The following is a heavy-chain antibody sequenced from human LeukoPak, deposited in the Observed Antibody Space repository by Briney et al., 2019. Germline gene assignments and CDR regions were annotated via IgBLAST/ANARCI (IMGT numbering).Heavy chain of an antibody. D-gene: IGHD1-26*01. Sequence: SETLSLTCTVSGGSISSYYWSWIRQPPGKGLEWIGYIYYSGSTNYNPSLKSRVTISVDTSKNQFSLKLSSVTAADTAVSYCARDVVGITGAFDIWGQGTMVTVSS. CDR3: ARDVVGITGAFDI. CDR2: IYYSGST. J-gene: IGHJ3*02. V-gene: IGHV4-59*01. CDR1: GGSISSYY.